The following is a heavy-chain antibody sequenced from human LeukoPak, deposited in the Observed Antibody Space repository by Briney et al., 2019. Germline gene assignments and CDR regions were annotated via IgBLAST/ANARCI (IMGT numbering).Heavy chain of an antibody. V-gene: IGHV1-69*04. J-gene: IGHJ4*02. Sequence: SVKVSCKASGGTFSSYAIGWVRQAPGQGLEWMGRIIPILGIANYAQKFQGRVTITADKSTSTAYMELSSLRSEDTAVYYCARDDGAAAGVAYFDYWGQGTLVTVSS. D-gene: IGHD6-13*01. CDR1: GGTFSSYA. CDR3: ARDDGAAAGVAYFDY. CDR2: IIPILGIA.